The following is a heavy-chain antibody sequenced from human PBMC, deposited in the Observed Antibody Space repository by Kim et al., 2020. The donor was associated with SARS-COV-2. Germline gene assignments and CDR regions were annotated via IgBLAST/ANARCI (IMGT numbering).Heavy chain of an antibody. CDR2: INHSGST. J-gene: IGHJ4*02. V-gene: IGHV4-34*01. Sequence: SETLSLTCAVYGGSFSGYYWSWIRQPPGKGLEWIGEINHSGSTNYNPSLKSRVTISVDTSKNQFSLKLSSVTAADTAVYYCARALGYDILTGYYNDYWGQGTLVTVSS. D-gene: IGHD3-9*01. CDR1: GGSFSGYY. CDR3: ARALGYDILTGYYNDY.